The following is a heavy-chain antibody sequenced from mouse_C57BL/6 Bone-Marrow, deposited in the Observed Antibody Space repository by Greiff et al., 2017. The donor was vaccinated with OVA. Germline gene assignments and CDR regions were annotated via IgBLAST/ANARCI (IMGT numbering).Heavy chain of an antibody. CDR1: GFNIKDDY. CDR3: TSYWYFDV. Sequence: EVKVVESGAELVRPGASVKLSCTASGFNIKDDYMHWVKQRPEQGLEWIGWIDPENGDTEYASKFQGKATITADTSSNTAYLQLSSLTSEDTAVYYCTSYWYFDVWGTGTTVTVSS. J-gene: IGHJ1*03. V-gene: IGHV14-4*01. CDR2: IDPENGDT.